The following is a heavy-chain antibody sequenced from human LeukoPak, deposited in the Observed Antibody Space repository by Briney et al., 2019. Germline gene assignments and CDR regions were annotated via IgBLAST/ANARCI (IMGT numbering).Heavy chain of an antibody. CDR3: VRAAPRDCSPASCSLFDT. Sequence: GGSLRLSCAGSGFTFNNYAMSWVLRAPRKGLEWVSTIMIGGDGKHYADSVKGRFTISRDRSESTLYLQMNGLRADDTAVYYCVRAAPRDCSPASCSLFDTWGQGTLVTVSS. V-gene: IGHV3-23*01. CDR1: GFTFNNYA. CDR2: IMIGGDGK. J-gene: IGHJ4*02. D-gene: IGHD2-2*01.